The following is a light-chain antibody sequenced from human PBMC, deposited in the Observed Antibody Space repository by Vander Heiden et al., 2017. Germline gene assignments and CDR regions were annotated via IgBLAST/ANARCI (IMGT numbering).Light chain of an antibody. CDR3: CSYAGSSTFWV. Sequence: QSGLTQPASVSGSPGQSITISCTGTTSVVWGYNLVPCYQRQPGKAPKLMIYEAIKQPSGVSNRFSGSKSGNTASLTISGLQAEDEADYYCCSYAGSSTFWVFGGGTKLTVL. V-gene: IGLV2-23*02. CDR2: EAI. J-gene: IGLJ3*02. CDR1: TSVVWGYNL.